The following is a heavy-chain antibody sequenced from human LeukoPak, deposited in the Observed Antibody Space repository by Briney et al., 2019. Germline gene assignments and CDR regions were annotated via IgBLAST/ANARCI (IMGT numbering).Heavy chain of an antibody. CDR2: IIPILGIA. V-gene: IGHV1-69*04. D-gene: IGHD5-18*01. Sequence: ASVKVSCKASGGTLSRYAIRWVRPAPGQGLEWMGRIIPILGIANYAQKFQGRVTFTADKSTSTAYMELSSLRSEDTAVYYRARARRSGYSYSYYYYYGMDVWGQGTTVTVSS. CDR1: GGTLSRYA. CDR3: ARARRSGYSYSYYYYYGMDV. J-gene: IGHJ6*02.